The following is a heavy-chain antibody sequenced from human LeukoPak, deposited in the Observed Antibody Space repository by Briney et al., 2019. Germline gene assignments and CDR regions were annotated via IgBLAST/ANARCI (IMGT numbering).Heavy chain of an antibody. J-gene: IGHJ4*02. CDR2: ISDSGGRT. D-gene: IGHD3-10*01. V-gene: IGHV3-23*01. CDR1: GITLGNYG. CDR3: AKDSFSGYYGSGSPDY. Sequence: GGSLRLSCAVSGITLGNYGMSWVRQAPGKGLEWVAGISDSGGRTNYADSAKGRFTISRDNPKNTLYLQMNRLRAEDTALYYCAKDSFSGYYGSGSPDYWGQGTLVTVSS.